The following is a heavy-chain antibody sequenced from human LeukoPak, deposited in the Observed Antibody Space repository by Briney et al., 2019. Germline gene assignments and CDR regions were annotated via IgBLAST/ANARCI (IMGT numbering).Heavy chain of an antibody. Sequence: ASVKVSCKASGYTLTNYYTHWVRQAPGQGLEWMGIINPSDGSRSYAQKFQGRVTMTRDTSKSTVYMELSSLRSEDTAAYYCVRAYNREAVTGPTNAPFDYWGQGTLVPVSS. CDR3: VRAYNREAVTGPTNAPFDY. J-gene: IGHJ4*02. D-gene: IGHD6-19*01. CDR1: GYTLTNYY. CDR2: INPSDGSR. V-gene: IGHV1-46*01.